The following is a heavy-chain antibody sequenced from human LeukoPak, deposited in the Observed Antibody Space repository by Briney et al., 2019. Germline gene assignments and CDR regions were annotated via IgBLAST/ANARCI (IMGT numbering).Heavy chain of an antibody. CDR3: AKAAYDLWSGYSSGSMDV. Sequence: GVLRLSCAASGFTFSNCGMHWVRQAPGKGLEWVAIISFDGGNKYYADSVKGRFTISRGNSKNTMYLQMNSLRGEDTAVYYCAKAAYDLWSGYSSGSMDVWGQGTTVTVSS. D-gene: IGHD3-3*01. CDR2: ISFDGGNK. CDR1: GFTFSNCG. V-gene: IGHV3-30*18. J-gene: IGHJ6*02.